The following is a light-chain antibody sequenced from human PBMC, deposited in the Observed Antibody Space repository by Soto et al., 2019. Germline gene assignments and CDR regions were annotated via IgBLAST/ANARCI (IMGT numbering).Light chain of an antibody. CDR2: EVN. J-gene: IGLJ1*01. Sequence: QSALAQPASVSGSPGQSITIACTGSTSDIGSAKYVSWYQQHPGKAPKVMIYEVNNRPSGVSNRFSGSKSGNTASLTISGLQPEDEAEYYCSSHSSSSTDYVFGTGTKLTVL. V-gene: IGLV2-14*01. CDR1: TSDIGSAKY. CDR3: SSHSSSSTDYV.